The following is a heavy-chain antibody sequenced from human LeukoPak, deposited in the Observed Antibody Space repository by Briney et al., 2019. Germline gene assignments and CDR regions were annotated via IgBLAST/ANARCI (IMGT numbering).Heavy chain of an antibody. D-gene: IGHD1-26*01. CDR2: MWDDGTNE. CDR3: AKGISGSYYYPFDY. CDR1: GFKFGIYG. V-gene: IGHV3-33*03. J-gene: IGHJ4*02. Sequence: GGSLRLSCTASGFKFGIYGMHWVRQAPGKGLEWVAVMWDDGTNENYVDSVKGRFAISRDNAKNSLYLQMNSLRAEDTALYYCAKGISGSYYYPFDYWGQGTLVTVSS.